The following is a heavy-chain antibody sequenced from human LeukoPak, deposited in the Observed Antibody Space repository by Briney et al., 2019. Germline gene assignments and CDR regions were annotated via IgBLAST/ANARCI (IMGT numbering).Heavy chain of an antibody. J-gene: IGHJ4*02. CDR1: GYTFTGYY. Sequence: ASVKVSCKASGYTFTGYYMHWVRQAPGQGLEWMGWINPNSGGPNYAQKFQGTITMTRDPSKSTAYTELGRLRSDDTAVYYCARELAAAGTGFDYWGQGTLVTVSS. CDR3: ARELAAAGTGFDY. V-gene: IGHV1-2*02. D-gene: IGHD6-13*01. CDR2: INPNSGGP.